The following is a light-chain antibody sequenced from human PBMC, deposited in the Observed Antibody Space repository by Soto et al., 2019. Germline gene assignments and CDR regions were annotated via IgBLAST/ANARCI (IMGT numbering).Light chain of an antibody. CDR3: QLRSKWWTT. CDR1: QTVGVR. J-gene: IGKJ1*01. CDR2: EAY. Sequence: EIVLTQSPCTLPLSPGERATLSCRASQTVGVRLAWYQHKPGQAPRLIISEAYNRAAGIPATFSGSGFGTDLTLSISSREHEDCAVYYCQLRSKWWTTFGQGIKV. V-gene: IGKV3-11*01.